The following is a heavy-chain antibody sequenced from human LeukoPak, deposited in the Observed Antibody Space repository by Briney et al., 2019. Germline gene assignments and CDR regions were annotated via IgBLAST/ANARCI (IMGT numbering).Heavy chain of an antibody. CDR3: ARERIVVVPAAPSGMDV. CDR1: GYTFTGYY. Sequence: ASVKVSCKASGYTFTGYYMHWVRQAPGQGLEWMGWINPNSGGTNYAQKFQGRVTMTRDTSISTAYMELGRLRSDDTAVYYCARERIVVVPAAPSGMDVWGQGTTVTVSS. V-gene: IGHV1-2*02. D-gene: IGHD2-2*01. CDR2: INPNSGGT. J-gene: IGHJ6*02.